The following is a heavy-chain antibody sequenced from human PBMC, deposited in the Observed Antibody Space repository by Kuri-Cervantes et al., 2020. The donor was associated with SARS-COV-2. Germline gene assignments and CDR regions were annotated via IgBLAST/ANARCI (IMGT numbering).Heavy chain of an antibody. V-gene: IGHV4-38-2*01. J-gene: IGHJ3*02. D-gene: IGHD6-6*01. Sequence: TLSLTCAVSGYSISSGYYWGWIRQPPGKGLEWIAIIYHSGSTYYNPSLKSRVTISLDTSKNQFSLKLSSVTAADTAVYYCARRGAGSSSAAFDIWGLGTMVTVSS. CDR2: IYHSGST. CDR3: ARRGAGSSSAAFDI. CDR1: GYSISSGYY.